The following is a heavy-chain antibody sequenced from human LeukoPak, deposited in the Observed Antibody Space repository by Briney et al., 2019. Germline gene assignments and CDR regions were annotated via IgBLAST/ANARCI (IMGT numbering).Heavy chain of an antibody. D-gene: IGHD2-8*01. CDR3: AAAGYCTNGVCRPYAFDI. V-gene: IGHV1-24*01. CDR1: GYTLTELS. Sequence: ASVKVSCKVSGYTLTELSMHWVRQAPGKGLEWMGGFDPEDGETIYAQKFQGRVTMTEDTSTDTAYMELSSLRSEDTAVYYCAAAGYCTNGVCRPYAFDIWGQGTMVTVSS. J-gene: IGHJ3*02. CDR2: FDPEDGET.